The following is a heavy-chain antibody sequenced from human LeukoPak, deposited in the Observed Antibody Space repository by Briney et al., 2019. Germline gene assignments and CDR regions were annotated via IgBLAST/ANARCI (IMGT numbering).Heavy chain of an antibody. CDR3: AKAGGSSWYGWFDP. Sequence: GGSLRLSCAASGFTFSSYGMHWVRQAPGKGLEWVAFIRYDGSNKYYADPVKGRFTISRDNSKNTLYLQMNSLRAEDTAVYYCAKAGGSSWYGWFDPWGQGTLVTVSS. CDR2: IRYDGSNK. D-gene: IGHD6-13*01. V-gene: IGHV3-30*02. CDR1: GFTFSSYG. J-gene: IGHJ5*02.